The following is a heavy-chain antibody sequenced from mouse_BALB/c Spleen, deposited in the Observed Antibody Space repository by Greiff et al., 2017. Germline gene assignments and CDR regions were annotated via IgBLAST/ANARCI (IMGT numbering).Heavy chain of an antibody. Sequence: VKLMESGPGLVAPSQSLSITCTVSGFSLTSYGVHWVRQPPGKGLEWLGVIWAGGSTNYNSALMSRLSISKDNSKSQVFLKMNSLQTDDTAMYYCARDRKNYRYDVGAMDYWGQGTSVTVSS. V-gene: IGHV2-9*02. CDR1: GFSLTSYG. CDR2: IWAGGST. CDR3: ARDRKNYRYDVGAMDY. J-gene: IGHJ4*01. D-gene: IGHD2-14*01.